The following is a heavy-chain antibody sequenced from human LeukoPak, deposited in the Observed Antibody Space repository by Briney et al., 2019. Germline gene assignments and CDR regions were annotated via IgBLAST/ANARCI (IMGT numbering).Heavy chain of an antibody. V-gene: IGHV1-8*01. CDR3: ARVMDCSGGSCYSYYYGMDV. Sequence: ASVKVSCKASGYTFTSYDINWVRQATGQGLEWMGWMNPNSGNTGYAQKFQSRVSMTRNTSISTAYMELSSLRSEDTAVYYCARVMDCSGGSCYSYYYGMDVWGQGTTVTVS. J-gene: IGHJ6*02. CDR2: MNPNSGNT. D-gene: IGHD2-15*01. CDR1: GYTFTSYD.